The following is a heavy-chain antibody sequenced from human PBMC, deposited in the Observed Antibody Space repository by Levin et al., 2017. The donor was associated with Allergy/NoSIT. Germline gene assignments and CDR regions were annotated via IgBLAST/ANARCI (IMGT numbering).Heavy chain of an antibody. CDR1: GFTFSNAW. J-gene: IGHJ4*02. CDR3: TVRIVGATTLENY. D-gene: IGHD1-26*01. V-gene: IGHV3-15*01. CDR2: IKSKTDGGTT. Sequence: GESLKISCAASGFTFSNAWMSWVRQAPGKGLEWVGRIKSKTDGGTTDYAAPVKGRFTISRDDSKNTLYLQMNSLKTEDTAVYYCTVRIVGATTLENYWGQGTLVTVSS.